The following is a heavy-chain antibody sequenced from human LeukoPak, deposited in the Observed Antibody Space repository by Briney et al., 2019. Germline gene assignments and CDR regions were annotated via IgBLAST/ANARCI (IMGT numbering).Heavy chain of an antibody. CDR2: IYTSGST. Sequence: SETLSLTCTVSGGSISSGSYYWSWIRQPAGKGLEWIGRIYTSGSTNYNPSLKSRVTISVDTSKNQFPLKLSSVTAADTAVYYCAKTYYDFWSGYLDAFDIWGQGTMVTVSS. V-gene: IGHV4-61*02. J-gene: IGHJ3*02. CDR3: AKTYYDFWSGYLDAFDI. D-gene: IGHD3-3*01. CDR1: GGSISSGSYY.